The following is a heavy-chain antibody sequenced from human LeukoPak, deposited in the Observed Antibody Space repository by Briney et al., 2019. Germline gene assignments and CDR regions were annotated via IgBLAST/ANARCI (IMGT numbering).Heavy chain of an antibody. Sequence: SETLSLTCAVYGGSFSGYYWSWIRQPPGKGLEWIGEINHSGSTNYNPSLKSRVTISVDTSKNQFSLKLSSVTAADTAVYYCARDLPDYYDSSGPYYFDYWGQGTLVAVSS. V-gene: IGHV4-34*01. CDR2: INHSGST. J-gene: IGHJ4*02. CDR1: GGSFSGYY. D-gene: IGHD3-22*01. CDR3: ARDLPDYYDSSGPYYFDY.